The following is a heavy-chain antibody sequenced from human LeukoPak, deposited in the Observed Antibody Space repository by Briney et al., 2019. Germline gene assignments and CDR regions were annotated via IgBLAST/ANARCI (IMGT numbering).Heavy chain of an antibody. CDR1: GYTFTSYY. CDR3: ARELGGYDAFDI. D-gene: IGHD6-25*01. J-gene: IGHJ3*02. V-gene: IGHV1-46*01. Sequence: GASVKVSCKASGYTFTSYYMHWVRQPPGQGLEWMGIIIPSGGSTNYAQNFQGRVTMTRDTSTSTVYMELSSLRSEDTAVYYCARELGGYDAFDIWGQGTMVTVSS. CDR2: IIPSGGST.